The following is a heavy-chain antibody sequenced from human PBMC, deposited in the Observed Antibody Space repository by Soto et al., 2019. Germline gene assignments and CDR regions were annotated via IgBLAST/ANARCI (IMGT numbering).Heavy chain of an antibody. D-gene: IGHD6-19*01. CDR2: ISAYNGNT. Sequence: ASVKVSCKASGYTFTSYGISWVRQAPGQGLEWMGWISAYNGNTNYAQKLQGRVTMTTDTSTSTAYMELRSLRSDDTAVYYCAREPYSSGWYEREEFDPWGQGTLVTVSS. V-gene: IGHV1-18*01. CDR1: GYTFTSYG. CDR3: AREPYSSGWYEREEFDP. J-gene: IGHJ5*02.